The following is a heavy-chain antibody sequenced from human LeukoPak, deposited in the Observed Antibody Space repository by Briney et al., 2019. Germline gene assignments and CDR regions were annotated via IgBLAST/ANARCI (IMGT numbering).Heavy chain of an antibody. J-gene: IGHJ3*02. CDR2: IYYSGST. CDR1: GGSISSYY. Sequence: SETLSLTCTVSGGSISSYYWSWIRQPPGKGLEWIGYIYYSGSTNYNPSLTSRVTISVDTSKYQFSLKLSSVTAADTAVYYCARRRGCYGSGSYYAFDIWGQGTMVTVSS. CDR3: ARRRGCYGSGSYYAFDI. D-gene: IGHD3-10*01. V-gene: IGHV4-59*08.